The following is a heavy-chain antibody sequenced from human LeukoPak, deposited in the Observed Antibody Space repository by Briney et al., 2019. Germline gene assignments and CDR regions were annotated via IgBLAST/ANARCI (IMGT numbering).Heavy chain of an antibody. CDR3: ARALVDTVKVFDY. CDR2: ITSDGSGT. J-gene: IGHJ4*02. V-gene: IGHV3-74*01. Sequence: PGGSLRLSCVTSGFSFSNYWMHWVRQAPGKGLVWVSRITSDGSGTSYADSVRGRFTISRDNAKNTLYLQMNSLRVEDTAVYYCARALVDTVKVFDYWGQGTLVTVSS. D-gene: IGHD5-18*01. CDR1: GFSFSNYW.